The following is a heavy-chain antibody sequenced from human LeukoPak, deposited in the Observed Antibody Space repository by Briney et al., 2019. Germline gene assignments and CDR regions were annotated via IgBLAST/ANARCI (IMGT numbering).Heavy chain of an antibody. J-gene: IGHJ4*02. CDR2: MRSDGSTK. V-gene: IGHV3-30*02. D-gene: IGHD2-2*01. CDR3: ASEYQQPLDY. Sequence: GGSLRLSCAASGFTFSNYAMHWVRQAPGKGLEWVAYMRSDGSTKYYADSVKGRFTISRDNSKNTLYVQMNSLRAEDTAVYYCASEYQQPLDYWGQGALVTVSS. CDR1: GFTFSNYA.